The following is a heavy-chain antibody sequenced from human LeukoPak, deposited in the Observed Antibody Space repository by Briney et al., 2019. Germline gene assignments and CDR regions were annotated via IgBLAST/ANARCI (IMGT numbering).Heavy chain of an antibody. CDR3: ARQYCSPSSCYNFDY. CDR2: IYYSGTT. Sequence: KSSETLSLTCTVSGGSISSGDYYWSWIRQPPGKGLEWIGYIYYSGTTNYNPSLKSRVTISVDTSKNQFSLKLSSVTAADTAVYYCARQYCSPSSCYNFDYWGQGTLVTVSS. V-gene: IGHV4-30-4*01. J-gene: IGHJ4*02. CDR1: GGSISSGDYY. D-gene: IGHD2-2*02.